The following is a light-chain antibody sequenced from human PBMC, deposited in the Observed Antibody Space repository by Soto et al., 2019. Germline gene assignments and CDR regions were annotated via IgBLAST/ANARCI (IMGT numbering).Light chain of an antibody. J-gene: IGKJ1*01. V-gene: IGKV1-9*01. CDR1: QGISSY. Sequence: IQLTQSPSSLSASVGDRVTITCRASQGISSYLGWYQRKPGKAPNLLIYDASTLHSGVPSRFSGGGSGTDFTLTISSLQPYDFATYYCQHYKMYSPWTFGQGTKVDIK. CDR3: QHYKMYSPWT. CDR2: DAS.